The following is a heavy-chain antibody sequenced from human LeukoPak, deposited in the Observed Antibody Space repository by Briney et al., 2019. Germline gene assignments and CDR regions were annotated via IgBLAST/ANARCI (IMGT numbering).Heavy chain of an antibody. V-gene: IGHV3-23*01. Sequence: GGSLRLSCAASGFTFSSYAMSWVRQAPGKGLEWVSAISGSGDSTYYADSVKGRFTISRDNSKNTLYLQMSSLRAEDTAVYYCAREPAIVVPLCYFDYWGQGTLVTVSS. J-gene: IGHJ4*02. CDR2: ISGSGDST. D-gene: IGHD2-21*01. CDR1: GFTFSSYA. CDR3: AREPAIVVPLCYFDY.